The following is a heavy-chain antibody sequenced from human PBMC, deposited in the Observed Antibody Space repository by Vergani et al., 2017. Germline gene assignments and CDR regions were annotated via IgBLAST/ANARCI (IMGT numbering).Heavy chain of an antibody. CDR2: VFYGGRT. D-gene: IGHD2-21*01. CDR1: GDSISTSSYA. V-gene: IGHV4-39*01. J-gene: IGHJ4*02. CDR3: ARHISVVRPSSMTAFDY. Sequence: QMQLQESGPGLVKPSETLYLSCTVSGDSISTSSYALGWIRQPPGKTLEWIGTVFYGGRTSYNPSLKSRVTLSLDTSKKQISLHLTSVTAADTAVYYCARHISVVRPSSMTAFDYWGQGTLVTVSS.